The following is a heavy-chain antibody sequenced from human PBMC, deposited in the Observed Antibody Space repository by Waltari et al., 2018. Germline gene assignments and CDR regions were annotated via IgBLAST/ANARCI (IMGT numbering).Heavy chain of an antibody. CDR3: ARKGGRGYTYGPFYFDS. D-gene: IGHD5-18*01. CDR2: INGDGYGI. CDR1: GFTFSDSW. Sequence: EVQLLEAGGDLVQPGGSLRLSCAASGFTFSDSWIHWVRKAPGKGLVWVARINGDGYGITYSDSVQGRFTISRDNTKNTVYLQLNSLRADDTAVYYCARKGGRGYTYGPFYFDSWGRGTLVTVSS. V-gene: IGHV3-74*01. J-gene: IGHJ4*02.